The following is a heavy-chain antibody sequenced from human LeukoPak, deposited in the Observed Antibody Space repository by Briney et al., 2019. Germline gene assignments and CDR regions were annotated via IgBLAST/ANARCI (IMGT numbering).Heavy chain of an antibody. V-gene: IGHV3-21*01. CDR3: ARDRSGDGYNYGY. D-gene: IGHD5-24*01. CDR1: GFTFSSYS. CDR2: ISSSSSYI. J-gene: IGHJ4*02. Sequence: GGSLRLSCAASGFTFSSYSMNWVRQAPGKGLEWVSSISSSSSYIYYADSVKGRFTISRDNAKNSLYLQMNSLRAEDTAVYYYARDRSGDGYNYGYWGQGTLVTVSS.